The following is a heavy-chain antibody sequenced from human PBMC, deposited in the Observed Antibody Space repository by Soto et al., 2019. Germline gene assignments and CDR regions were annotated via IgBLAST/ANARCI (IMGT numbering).Heavy chain of an antibody. CDR1: SASISNNNYY. J-gene: IGHJ4*02. V-gene: IGHV4-31*03. CDR2: IYYSGCT. D-gene: IGHD5-12*01. CDR3: ASVATSGMHFYFDN. Sequence: QVQLQESGPGLVKPSQTLSLTCTVSSASISNNNYYWAWIRQSSGKDLEWVGYIYYSGCTYYNPSLKSRLTISADTSDNQFTVKLTSVTAADTAVYFCASVATSGMHFYFDNWGPGTLVTVSS.